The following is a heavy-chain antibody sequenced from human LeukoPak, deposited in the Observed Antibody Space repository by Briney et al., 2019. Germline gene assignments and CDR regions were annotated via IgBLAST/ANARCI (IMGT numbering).Heavy chain of an antibody. CDR2: ISAYNGNT. D-gene: IGHD3-16*01. J-gene: IGHJ4*02. V-gene: IGHV1-18*01. Sequence: ASVTVSFKASGYTFTIYGISWVRQAPGQGLEWMGWISAYNGNTNYTQKLQGRVTMTTDTSTSTAYMELRSLRSDDTAVYYCARSGMGERGRSLDYWGQGTLVTVSS. CDR3: ARSGMGERGRSLDY. CDR1: GYTFTIYG.